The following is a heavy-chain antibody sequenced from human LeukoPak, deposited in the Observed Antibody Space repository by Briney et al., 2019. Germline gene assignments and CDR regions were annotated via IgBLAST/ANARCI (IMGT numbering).Heavy chain of an antibody. CDR2: MYYTGST. D-gene: IGHD4-17*01. J-gene: IGHJ5*02. CDR1: GGPISSSY. Sequence: PSETLSLTCTVSGGPISSSYWSWIRQPPGKGLEWIGYMYYTGSTHQNPSLKSRVTISVDTPKNQFSLKLSSVTAADTAVYYCARHYYGDYEGWFDPWGQGTLVTVSS. V-gene: IGHV4-59*08. CDR3: ARHYYGDYEGWFDP.